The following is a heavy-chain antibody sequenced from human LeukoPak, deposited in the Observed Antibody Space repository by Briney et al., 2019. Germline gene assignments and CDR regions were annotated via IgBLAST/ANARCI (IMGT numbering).Heavy chain of an antibody. CDR3: ARGTYDFWSGYYDYFDY. D-gene: IGHD3-3*01. V-gene: IGHV1-2*02. CDR1: GYTFTGYY. J-gene: IGHJ4*02. Sequence: ASVKVSCKASGYTFTGYYMHWVRQAPGQGLEWMGWINPNSGGTNYAQKFQGRVTMTRDTSISTAYMELSRLRSDDTAVYYCARGTYDFWSGYYDYFDYWGQGTLVTVSS. CDR2: INPNSGGT.